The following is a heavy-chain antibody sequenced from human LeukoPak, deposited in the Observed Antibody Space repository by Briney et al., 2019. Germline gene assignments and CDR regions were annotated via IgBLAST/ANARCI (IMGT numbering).Heavy chain of an antibody. CDR1: GYTFTSYY. Sequence: GASVKVSCKASGYTFTSYYMHWVRQAPGQGLECMGIINPSGGSTSYAQKFQGRVTITADKSTSTAYMELSSLRSEDTAVYYCARGGSSSAGYYYYMDVWGKGTTVTVSS. D-gene: IGHD6-13*01. V-gene: IGHV1-46*01. CDR2: INPSGGST. CDR3: ARGGSSSAGYYYYMDV. J-gene: IGHJ6*03.